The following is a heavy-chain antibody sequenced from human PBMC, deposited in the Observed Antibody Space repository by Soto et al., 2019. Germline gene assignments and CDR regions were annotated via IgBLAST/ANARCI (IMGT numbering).Heavy chain of an antibody. V-gene: IGHV1-46*03. Sequence: ASVKVSCKASGYTFTSYYMHWVRQAPGQGLEWMGIINPSGGSTSYAQKFQGRVTMTRDTSTSTVYMELSSLRSEDTAVYYCARDPGLYCSSTSCSNPPDYWGQGTLVTVS. D-gene: IGHD2-2*01. J-gene: IGHJ4*02. CDR2: INPSGGST. CDR3: ARDPGLYCSSTSCSNPPDY. CDR1: GYTFTSYY.